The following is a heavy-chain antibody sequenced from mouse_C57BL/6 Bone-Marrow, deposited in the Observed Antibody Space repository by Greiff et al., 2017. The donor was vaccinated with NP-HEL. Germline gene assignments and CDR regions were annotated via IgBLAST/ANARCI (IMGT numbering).Heavy chain of an antibody. Sequence: VKLVESGAELARPGASVKLSCKASGYTFTSYGISWVKQRTGQGLEWIGEIYPRSGNTYYNEKFKGKATLTADKSSSTAYMELRSLTSEDSAVYFCARKCGSSFWYFDVWGTGTTVTVSS. J-gene: IGHJ1*03. CDR2: IYPRSGNT. V-gene: IGHV1-81*01. CDR3: ARKCGSSFWYFDV. D-gene: IGHD1-1*01. CDR1: GYTFTSYG.